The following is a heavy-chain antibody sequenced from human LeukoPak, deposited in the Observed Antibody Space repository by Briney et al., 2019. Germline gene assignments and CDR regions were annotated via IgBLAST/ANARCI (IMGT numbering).Heavy chain of an antibody. J-gene: IGHJ4*02. CDR2: IWPDGNEK. V-gene: IGHV3-33*06. D-gene: IGHD1-26*01. Sequence: PGGSLRLSCAASGFSFNRRGMHWVRQAPGKGLEWVAIIWPDGNEKYYADSVKGRFTISRDNPKNTLYLQMNSLRAEDTAVYYCAKDSRVVGATHDYWGQGTLVTVSS. CDR1: GFSFNRRG. CDR3: AKDSRVVGATHDY.